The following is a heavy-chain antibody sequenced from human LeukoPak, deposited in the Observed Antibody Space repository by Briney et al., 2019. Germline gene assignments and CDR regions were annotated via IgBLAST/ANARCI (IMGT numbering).Heavy chain of an antibody. D-gene: IGHD6-19*01. CDR1: GGYISNYY. Sequence: PSETMSLTCTVSGGYISNYYWGWIRQPPGEGREWIGTIYYSGTTYYNPSLKSRVTISVDTSKNQFSLKLTSVTAADTAAYYCARSVGYTSGRCNWFDPWGQGTLVTVSS. CDR3: ARSVGYTSGRCNWFDP. J-gene: IGHJ5*02. V-gene: IGHV4-39*07. CDR2: IYYSGTT.